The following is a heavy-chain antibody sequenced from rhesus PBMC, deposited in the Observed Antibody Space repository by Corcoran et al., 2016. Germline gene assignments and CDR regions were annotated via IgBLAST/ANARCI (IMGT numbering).Heavy chain of an antibody. CDR1: GFTFSSYE. CDR3: TRSAAASFYGLDS. Sequence: DVQLVESGGGLVEPGGSLRLSCVASGFTFSSYEMHWVRQAPGKGLEWVAVISESGGANYCASSLKGRFTISGDNAKNSRFLQMNSLRAEDTAVYYCTRSAAASFYGLDSWGQGVVVTVSS. CDR2: ISESGGAN. J-gene: IGHJ6*01. V-gene: IGHV3-100*02. D-gene: IGHD6-25*01.